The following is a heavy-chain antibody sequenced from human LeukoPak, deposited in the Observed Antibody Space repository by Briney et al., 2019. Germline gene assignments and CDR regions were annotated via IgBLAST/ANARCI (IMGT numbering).Heavy chain of an antibody. J-gene: IGHJ4*02. CDR2: INPNSGGT. CDR3: ARERVVPVAGSPTFGY. CDR1: GYTFTSYG. V-gene: IGHV1-2*02. Sequence: ASVKVSCKASGYTFTSYGISWVRQAPGQGLEWMGWINPNSGGTNYAQKFQGRVTMTRDTSISTAYMELSRLRSDDTAVYYCARERVVPVAGSPTFGYWGQGTLVTVSS. D-gene: IGHD6-19*01.